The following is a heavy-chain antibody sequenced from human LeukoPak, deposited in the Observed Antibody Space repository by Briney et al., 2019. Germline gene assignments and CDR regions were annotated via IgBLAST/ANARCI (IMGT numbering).Heavy chain of an antibody. CDR2: IYPGDPDT. D-gene: IGHD6-19*01. V-gene: IGHV5-51*01. CDR1: GYSFTTYW. J-gene: IGHJ4*02. Sequence: GESLKISCRGSGYSFTTYWIGWVRQMPGKGLEWMGIIYPGDPDTRYSPSFQGQVTISADKSISTAYLQWSSLKASDTAMYYCARHDFWRLQWLPPDCWGQGTLVTVSS. CDR3: ARHDFWRLQWLPPDC.